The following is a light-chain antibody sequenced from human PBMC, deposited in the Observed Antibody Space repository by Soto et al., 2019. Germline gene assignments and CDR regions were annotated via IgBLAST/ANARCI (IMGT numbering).Light chain of an antibody. CDR3: QQYGSSPPYT. V-gene: IGKV3-20*01. Sequence: EIVLTQSPGTLSLSPGERATLSCRASQSVSSSYLAWYQQKPGQAPRLLIYGASSRATGITDRFSGSGSGTDFTLTISRLEPEDFAVYYCQQYGSSPPYTFGQGTKLAIK. J-gene: IGKJ2*01. CDR1: QSVSSSY. CDR2: GAS.